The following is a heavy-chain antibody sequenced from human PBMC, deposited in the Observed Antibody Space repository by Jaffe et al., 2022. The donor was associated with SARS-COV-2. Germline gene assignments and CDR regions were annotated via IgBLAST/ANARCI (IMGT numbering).Heavy chain of an antibody. CDR1: GFTFSSYG. D-gene: IGHD4-17*01. CDR3: ARGTAYGDYVSGEPDFDY. J-gene: IGHJ4*02. CDR2: ISYDGSNK. Sequence: QVQLVESGGGVVQPGRSLRLSCAASGFTFSSYGMHWVRQAPGKGLEWVAVISYDGSNKYYADSVKGRFTISRDNSKNTLYLQMNSLRAEDTAVYYCARGTAYGDYVSGEPDFDYWGQGTLVTVSS. V-gene: IGHV3-30*03.